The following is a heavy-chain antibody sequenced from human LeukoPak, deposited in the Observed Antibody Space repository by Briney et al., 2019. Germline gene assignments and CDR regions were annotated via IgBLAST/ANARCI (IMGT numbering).Heavy chain of an antibody. CDR2: ISGSGDST. V-gene: IGHV3-23*01. CDR3: TKPDCPSTSCYTLDY. CDR1: GFTFNNYT. Sequence: GGSLRLSCVASGFTFNNYTMRWVRQAPGKGLEWVSAISGSGDSTYYADSVKGRFTISRDNSKNTLYLQMNSLKVEDTAVYYCTKPDCPSTSCYTLDYWGQGILVTVSS. J-gene: IGHJ4*02. D-gene: IGHD2-2*02.